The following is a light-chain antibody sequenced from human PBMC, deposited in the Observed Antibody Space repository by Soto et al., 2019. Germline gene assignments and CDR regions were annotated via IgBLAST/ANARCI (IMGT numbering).Light chain of an antibody. CDR3: QQSYNTPPYT. CDR1: QSISRS. Sequence: DIQMTQSPSSLSAYVGDRVTITCRASQSISRSLNWYQQKPGKAPELLIYAASILQSGVPSRFSGSRSGTDFTLTISSLQPEDFAIYYCQQSYNTPPYTFGQGTKLEIK. V-gene: IGKV1-39*01. J-gene: IGKJ2*01. CDR2: AAS.